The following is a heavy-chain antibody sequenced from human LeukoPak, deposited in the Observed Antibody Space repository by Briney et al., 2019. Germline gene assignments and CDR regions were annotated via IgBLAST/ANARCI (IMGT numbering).Heavy chain of an antibody. CDR1: GFTVSSNY. V-gene: IGHV3-53*01. J-gene: IGHJ4*02. Sequence: PGGSLRLSCAASGFTVSSNYMSWVRQAPGKGLEWVSVIYSGGSTYYADSVKGRFTISRDNSKNTLYLQMNSLRAEDTAVYYCARVKASSSWYTPGPDYWGQGTLVTVSS. CDR2: IYSGGST. D-gene: IGHD6-13*01. CDR3: ARVKASSSWYTPGPDY.